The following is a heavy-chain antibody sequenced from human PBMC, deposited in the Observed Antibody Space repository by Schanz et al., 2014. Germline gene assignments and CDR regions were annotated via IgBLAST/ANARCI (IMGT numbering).Heavy chain of an antibody. CDR1: GFSVSDSY. CDR2: IYSGGTT. V-gene: IGHV3-53*01. D-gene: IGHD6-13*01. CDR3: AGASRTAATGPLIEF. Sequence: VQLVESGGGLVKPGGSLRVSCAASGFSVSDSYMSWVRQAPGKGLEWVSVIYSGGTTYYADSVKGRFTISRDNSKNTLYLQMNSLRAEDTAVYYCAGASRTAATGPLIEFWGQGTLVTVSS. J-gene: IGHJ4*02.